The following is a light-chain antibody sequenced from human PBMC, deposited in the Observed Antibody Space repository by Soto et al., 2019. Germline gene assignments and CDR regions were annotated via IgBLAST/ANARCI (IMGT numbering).Light chain of an antibody. V-gene: IGLV2-14*01. CDR1: SSDIGGYNY. CDR2: EVS. CDR3: SSYTDSNTFVV. J-gene: IGLJ2*01. Sequence: QSALTQPAAVSGSPGQSITISCTGTSSDIGGYNYVSWYQQHPDKAPKLIIYEVSNRPSGVSNRFSGSKSGNTASLTISGLQAEDEADYYCSSYTDSNTFVVFGGGTKLTVL.